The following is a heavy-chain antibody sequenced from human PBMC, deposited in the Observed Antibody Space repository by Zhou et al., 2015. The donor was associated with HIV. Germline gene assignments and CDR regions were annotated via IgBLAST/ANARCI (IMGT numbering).Heavy chain of an antibody. D-gene: IGHD4-17*01. CDR3: ARGPDYGDYGWGYYFDY. J-gene: IGHJ4*02. CDR1: GGTFSSYA. CDR2: IIPIFGTA. V-gene: IGHV1-69*12. Sequence: QVQLVQSGAEVKKPGSSVKVSCKASGGTFSSYAISWVRQAPGQGLEWMGGIIPIFGTANYAQKFQGRVTITADESTSTAYMELSSLRSEDTAVYYCARGPDYGDYGWGYYFDYWGQGTLVTVSS.